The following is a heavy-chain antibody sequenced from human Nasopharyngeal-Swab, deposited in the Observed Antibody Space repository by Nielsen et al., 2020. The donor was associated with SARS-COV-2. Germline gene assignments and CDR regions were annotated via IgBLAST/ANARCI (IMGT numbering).Heavy chain of an antibody. CDR1: GFTVSSNY. CDR3: ARDLSKLRFDY. V-gene: IGHV3-66*01. J-gene: IGHJ4*02. D-gene: IGHD4-11*01. Sequence: GGSLRLSCAASGFTVSSNYMSWVRQAPGKGLEWVSVIYSGGSTYYADYVKGRFTISRDNSKNTLYLQMNSLRAEDTAVYYCARDLSKLRFDYWGQGTLVTVSS. CDR2: IYSGGST.